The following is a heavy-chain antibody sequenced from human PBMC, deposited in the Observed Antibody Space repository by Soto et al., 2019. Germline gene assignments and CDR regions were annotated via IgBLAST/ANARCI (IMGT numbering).Heavy chain of an antibody. CDR1: GGSVSSGSYY. CDR3: ASVRSRVGWFDP. CDR2: IYYSGST. V-gene: IGHV4-61*01. Sequence: PSETLSLTCTVSGGSVSSGSYYWSWIRQPPGKGLEWIGYIYYSGSTNYNPSLKSRVTISVDTSKNQFSLKLSSVTAADTAVYDCASVRSRVGWFDPWGQGNLVTVSS. J-gene: IGHJ5*02. D-gene: IGHD1-26*01.